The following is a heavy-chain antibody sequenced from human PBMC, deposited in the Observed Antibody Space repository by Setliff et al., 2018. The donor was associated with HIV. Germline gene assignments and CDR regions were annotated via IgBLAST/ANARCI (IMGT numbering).Heavy chain of an antibody. CDR3: ARERRYCSGGSCYLY. CDR2: IIPIFGTA. D-gene: IGHD2-15*01. Sequence: GASVKVSCKASGGTFSSYAISWVRQAPGQGLEWMGGIIPIFGTANYAQKFQGRVTITTDESTSTAYMELSSLRSEDTAVYSCARERRYCSGGSCYLYWGQGTLVTVSS. J-gene: IGHJ4*02. CDR1: GGTFSSYA. V-gene: IGHV1-69*05.